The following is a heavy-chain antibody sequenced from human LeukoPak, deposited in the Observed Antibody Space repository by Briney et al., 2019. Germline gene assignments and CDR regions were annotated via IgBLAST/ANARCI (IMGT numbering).Heavy chain of an antibody. CDR2: IIPILGTA. CDR3: AREPPQYYDFWSGYRDRYYYYMDV. Sequence: EASVKVSCKASGGTFSSYTISWVRQAPGQGLEWMGRIIPILGTANYAQKFQGRVTITADKSTSTAYMELSSLRSEDTAVYYCAREPPQYYDFWSGYRDRYYYYMDVWGQGTMVTVSS. V-gene: IGHV1-69*08. D-gene: IGHD3-3*01. CDR1: GGTFSSYT. J-gene: IGHJ6*03.